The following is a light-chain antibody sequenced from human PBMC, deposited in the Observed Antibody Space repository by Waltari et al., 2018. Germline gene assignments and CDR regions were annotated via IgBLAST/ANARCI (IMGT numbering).Light chain of an antibody. CDR1: SSDIVGHDA. Sequence: QSALTQPASVSGSPGQSITISCIGTSSDIVGHDAVSWYRQKPGKAPELTVYAVSSRPFGTSTRVSGAKAGETASLTISGLQADDEGDYYCASYTSANTVVFGGGTKLTVL. V-gene: IGLV2-14*01. CDR3: ASYTSANTVV. CDR2: AVS. J-gene: IGLJ3*02.